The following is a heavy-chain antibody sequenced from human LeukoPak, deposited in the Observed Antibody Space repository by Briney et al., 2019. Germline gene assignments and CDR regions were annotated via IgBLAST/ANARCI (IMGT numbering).Heavy chain of an antibody. CDR3: ARHNYDFWSGYYLSWFDP. J-gene: IGHJ5*02. D-gene: IGHD3-3*01. CDR2: IYHSGST. CDR1: GYSISSGYY. V-gene: IGHV4-38-2*01. Sequence: SETLSLTCAVSGYSISSGYYWGWIRQPPGKGLEWIGSIYHSGSTYYNPSLKSRVTISVDTFKNQFSLKLSSVTAADTAVYYCARHNYDFWSGYYLSWFDPWGQGTLVTVSS.